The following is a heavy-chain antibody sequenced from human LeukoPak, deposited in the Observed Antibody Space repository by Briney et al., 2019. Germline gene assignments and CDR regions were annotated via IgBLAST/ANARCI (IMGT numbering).Heavy chain of an antibody. CDR1: GFTFDDYG. CDR2: INWNGGRT. D-gene: IGHD6-13*01. V-gene: IGHV3-20*04. Sequence: PGGSLRLSCAASGFTFDDYGMSWVRQAPGKGLEWVSGINWNGGRTGYADSVKGRFTTSTANAKTSLYLQINSLRAEDTALYYCARSGYSSSWYSNWFDPWGQGTLVTVSS. J-gene: IGHJ5*02. CDR3: ARSGYSSSWYSNWFDP.